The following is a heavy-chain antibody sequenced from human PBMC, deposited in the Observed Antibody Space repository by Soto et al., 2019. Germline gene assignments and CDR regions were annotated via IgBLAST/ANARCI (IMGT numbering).Heavy chain of an antibody. CDR3: ARDFTS. CDR2: IHSGGNT. J-gene: IGHJ4*02. CDR1: GGSISSGDYY. V-gene: IGHV3-53*01. Sequence: ETLSLTCNVSGGSISSGDYYWIWVRQAPGKGLEWVSIIHSGGNTYFADSVKGRFTISRDSSKNTLYLQMNSLRSEDTAMYFCARDFTSWGQGTLVTVSS.